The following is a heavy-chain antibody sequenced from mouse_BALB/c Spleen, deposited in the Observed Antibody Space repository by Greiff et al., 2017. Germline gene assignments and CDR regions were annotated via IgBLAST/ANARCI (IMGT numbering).Heavy chain of an antibody. CDR2: ISSGSSTI. CDR3: ATPLTGTDAMDY. J-gene: IGHJ4*01. CDR1: GFTFSSFG. D-gene: IGHD4-1*01. V-gene: IGHV5-17*02. Sequence: EVQLVESGGGLVQPGGSRKLSCAASGFTFSSFGMHWVRQAPEKGLEWVAYISSGSSTIYYADTVKGRFTISRDNPKNTLFLQMTSLRSEDTAMYYCATPLTGTDAMDYWGQGTSVTVSS.